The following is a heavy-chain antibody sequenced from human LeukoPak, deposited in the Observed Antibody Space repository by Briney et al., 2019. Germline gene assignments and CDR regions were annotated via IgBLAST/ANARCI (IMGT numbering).Heavy chain of an antibody. CDR3: ARPVSGDGAAAAQFDY. Sequence: SVKVSCKASGGTFSSYAISWVRQAPGQGLEWMGGIIPIFGTANYAQKFQGRVTITADKSTSTAYMELRSLRSDDTAVYYCARPVSGDGAAAAQFDYWGEGTLVTVSS. CDR1: GGTFSSYA. CDR2: IIPIFGTA. V-gene: IGHV1-69*06. D-gene: IGHD6-13*01. J-gene: IGHJ4*02.